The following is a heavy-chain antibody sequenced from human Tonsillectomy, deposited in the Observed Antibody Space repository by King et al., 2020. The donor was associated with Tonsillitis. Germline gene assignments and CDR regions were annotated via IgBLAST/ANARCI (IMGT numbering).Heavy chain of an antibody. V-gene: IGHV3-21*01. CDR2: ISSSSSYI. J-gene: IGHJ6*02. CDR3: ARDKSLDYGSGSYSDYYYYYYGMDV. Sequence: QLVQSGGGLVKPGGSLRLSCAASGFTFSSYSMNWVRQAPGKGLEWVSSISSSSSYIYYADSVKGRFTISRDNAKNSLYLQMNSLRAEDTAVYYCARDKSLDYGSGSYSDYYYYYYGMDVWGQGTTVTVSS. D-gene: IGHD3-10*01. CDR1: GFTFSSYS.